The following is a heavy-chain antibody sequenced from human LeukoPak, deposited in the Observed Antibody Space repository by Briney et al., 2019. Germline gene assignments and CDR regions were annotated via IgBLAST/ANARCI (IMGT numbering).Heavy chain of an antibody. CDR1: GGSISSYY. J-gene: IGHJ5*02. D-gene: IGHD6-6*01. CDR3: ATTRGSSSSVMGVGWFDP. CDR2: IYYSGST. V-gene: IGHV4-59*01. Sequence: PSETLSLTCTVSGGSISSYYWSWIRQPPGKGLEWIGYIYYSGSTNYNPSLKSRVTISVDTSKNQFSLKLSSVTAADTAVYYCATTRGSSSSVMGVGWFDPWGQGTLVTVSS.